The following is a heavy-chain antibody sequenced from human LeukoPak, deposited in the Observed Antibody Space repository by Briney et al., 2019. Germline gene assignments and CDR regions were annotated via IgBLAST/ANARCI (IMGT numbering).Heavy chain of an antibody. V-gene: IGHV3-23*01. J-gene: IGHJ4*02. CDR3: AKVGGSSTSSDLDY. D-gene: IGHD2-2*01. CDR1: GFTFSSYA. CDR2: ISGSGGST. Sequence: GGSLRLSCAPSGFTFSSYAMSGVRQAPGKGLEWVSAISGSGGSTYYADSVKGRFTISRDNSKNTLYLQMNSLRAEDTAVYYCAKVGGSSTSSDLDYWGQGTLVTVSS.